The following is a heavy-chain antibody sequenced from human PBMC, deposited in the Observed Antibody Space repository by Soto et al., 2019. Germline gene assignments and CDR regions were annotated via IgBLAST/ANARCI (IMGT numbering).Heavy chain of an antibody. CDR2: IYHSGST. V-gene: IGHV4-30-2*03. J-gene: IGHJ1*01. D-gene: IGHD1-20*01. CDR3: TRLDPYNVRGGGFHH. Sequence: SETLSLTCAVSGGSISSGGYSWSWIRQPPGKGLEWIGYIYHSGSTYYNPSLKSRVTISVDTSKNQFSLKLSSVTAADTAVYYCTRLDPYNVRGGGFHHWGQGTLVTVSS. CDR1: GGSISSGGYS.